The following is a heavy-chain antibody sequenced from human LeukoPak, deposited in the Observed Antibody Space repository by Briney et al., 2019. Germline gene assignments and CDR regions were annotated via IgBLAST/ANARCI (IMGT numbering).Heavy chain of an antibody. D-gene: IGHD3-10*01. J-gene: IGHJ4*02. V-gene: IGHV3-30*18. CDR3: AKDVDPSGSGSFVEGFDY. Sequence: GGSLRLSCAASGFSFSSYGMNWVRQAPGKGLEWVAVLSFDGTNKYYADSVKGRFTVSRDNINNTLYLHMNSLSVEDTAVYYCAKDVDPSGSGSFVEGFDYWGQGTLVIVSS. CDR2: LSFDGTNK. CDR1: GFSFSSYG.